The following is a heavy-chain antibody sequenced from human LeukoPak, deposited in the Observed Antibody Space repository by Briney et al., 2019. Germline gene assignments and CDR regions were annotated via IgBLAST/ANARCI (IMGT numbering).Heavy chain of an antibody. J-gene: IGHJ3*02. V-gene: IGHV4-59*01. CDR2: IYYSGST. CDR1: GGSISNY. Sequence: PSETLSLTCTVSGGSISNYWSWIRQPPGKGLEWIGYIYYSGSTNYNPSLKSRVTISVDTSKNQFSLKLSSVTAADTAVYYCARVRHGAFDIWGQGTMVTVSS. CDR3: ARVRHGAFDI.